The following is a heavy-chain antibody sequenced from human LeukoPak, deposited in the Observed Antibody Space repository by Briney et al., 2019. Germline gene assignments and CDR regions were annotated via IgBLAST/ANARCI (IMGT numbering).Heavy chain of an antibody. V-gene: IGHV4-59*01. D-gene: IGHD3-10*01. CDR1: GGSFSSYY. Sequence: TSETLSLTCAVYGGSFSSYYWGWIRQPPGKGLEWVGYIYYSGSTNYNPSLKSRVTISVDTSKNQFSLKLSSVTAADTAAYYCARLMRLWFGSEYYYGMDVWGQGTTVTVSS. J-gene: IGHJ6*02. CDR2: IYYSGST. CDR3: ARLMRLWFGSEYYYGMDV.